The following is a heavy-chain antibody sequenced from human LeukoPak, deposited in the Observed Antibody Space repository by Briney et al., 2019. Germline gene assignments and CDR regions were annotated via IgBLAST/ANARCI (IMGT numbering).Heavy chain of an antibody. D-gene: IGHD6-19*01. CDR3: ARTLIALAGYFDY. J-gene: IGHJ4*02. CDR2: ISSSSSYI. CDR1: GFTFSSYS. Sequence: PGGSLRLSCAASGFTFSSYSMNWVRQAPGKGLEWVSSISSSSSYIYYADSVKGRFTISRDNAKNSLYLQMNSLRAEDTAVYYCARTLIALAGYFDYWGQGTLVTVSS. V-gene: IGHV3-21*01.